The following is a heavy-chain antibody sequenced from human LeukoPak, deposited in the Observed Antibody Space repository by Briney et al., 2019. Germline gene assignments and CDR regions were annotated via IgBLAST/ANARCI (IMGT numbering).Heavy chain of an antibody. Sequence: SETLSLTCTVSGGSIGSSSYYWGWIRQPPGKGLEWIGNIYYSGSTYYNPSLKSRVTISVDTSKNQFSLKLSSVTAADTAVYYCAREGMITFGGVIVNLRTFDYWGQGTLVTVSS. CDR1: GGSIGSSSYY. D-gene: IGHD3-16*02. J-gene: IGHJ4*02. CDR3: AREGMITFGGVIVNLRTFDY. CDR2: IYYSGST. V-gene: IGHV4-39*07.